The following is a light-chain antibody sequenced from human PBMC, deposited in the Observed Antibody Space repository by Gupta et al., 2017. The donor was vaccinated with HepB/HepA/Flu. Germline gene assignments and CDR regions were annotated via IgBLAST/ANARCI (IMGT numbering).Light chain of an antibody. CDR1: QDIGTY. Sequence: DIQLTQSPSFLSASVGDRVTITCRASQDIGTYLGWYQQKPGKAPKFLIYDASTLQSGVPSRFSGSGSGTEFTLTIRSLQPEDFATYYCQQLKSYPLTFGGGTKVEIK. CDR3: QQLKSYPLT. J-gene: IGKJ4*01. CDR2: DAS. V-gene: IGKV1-9*01.